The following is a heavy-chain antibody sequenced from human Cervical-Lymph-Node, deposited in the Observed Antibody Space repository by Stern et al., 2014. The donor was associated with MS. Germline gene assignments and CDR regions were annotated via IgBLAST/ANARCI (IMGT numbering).Heavy chain of an antibody. J-gene: IGHJ5*02. CDR1: GLTFSTNW. D-gene: IGHD3-22*01. CDR3: SRDLSGSRDL. CDR2: INEDGRTT. Sequence: EVQLVESGGGLVQPGGSLRLSCADSGLTFSTNWMHWVRQAPGKGLVGGSRINEDGRTTNYADSVKGRFTISRDNARNTLYLQMNSLRAEDTAVYFCSRDLSGSRDLWGQGTLVTVSS. V-gene: IGHV3-74*01.